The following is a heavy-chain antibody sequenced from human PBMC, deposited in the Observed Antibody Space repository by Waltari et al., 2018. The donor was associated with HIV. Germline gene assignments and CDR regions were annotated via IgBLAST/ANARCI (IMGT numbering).Heavy chain of an antibody. J-gene: IGHJ6*02. Sequence: VQLLASGGGLVQPGGSLRLSCAASAFTFTTYTMTWVRQAPGKGLEWVSAISGSGRATNYVDSVKGRFTISRDNSKNTLYLQMNSLRAEDTAVYYCAKSVSTFIYGMDVWGQGTTVTVSS. CDR1: AFTFTTYT. CDR3: AKSVSTFIYGMDV. D-gene: IGHD6-13*01. CDR2: ISGSGRAT. V-gene: IGHV3-23*01.